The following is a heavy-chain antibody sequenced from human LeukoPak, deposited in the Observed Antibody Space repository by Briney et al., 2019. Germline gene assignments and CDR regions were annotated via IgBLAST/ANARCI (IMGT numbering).Heavy chain of an antibody. V-gene: IGHV3-7*01. CDR3: ARGTYWLYY. CDR1: GFTFSTYW. D-gene: IGHD3-9*01. CDR2: IKPDGGEK. J-gene: IGHJ4*02. Sequence: PGGSLRLSCAASGFTFSTYWMTWVRQAPGKRPEWVANIKPDGGEKSYVDSVKGRFTISRDNAKNSLYLQMISLTAEDTAVYYGARGTYWLYYWGQGTLVTVSS.